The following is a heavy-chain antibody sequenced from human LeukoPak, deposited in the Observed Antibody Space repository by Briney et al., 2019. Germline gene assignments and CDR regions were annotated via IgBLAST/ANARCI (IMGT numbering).Heavy chain of an antibody. D-gene: IGHD3-10*01. V-gene: IGHV3-48*03. Sequence: GGSLRLSCAASGFTFSSYEMNWVRQAPGKGLEWVSYITSSGRTIYYADSVKGRFTISRDNAKNSLYLQMNSLRAEDTAVYYCARGGGSGSYYNEHFDYWGQGTLVTVSS. CDR2: ITSSGRTI. J-gene: IGHJ4*02. CDR1: GFTFSSYE. CDR3: ARGGGSGSYYNEHFDY.